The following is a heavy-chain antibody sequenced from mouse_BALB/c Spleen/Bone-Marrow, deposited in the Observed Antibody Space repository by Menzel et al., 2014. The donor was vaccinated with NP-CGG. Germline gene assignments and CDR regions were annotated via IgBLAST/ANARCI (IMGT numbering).Heavy chain of an antibody. J-gene: IGHJ4*01. V-gene: IGHV1-22*01. D-gene: IGHD2-1*01. CDR2: INPNNGGT. CDR1: GYTFTEDT. CDR3: ARDGNYAMDY. Sequence: EVQVVESGPELVKPGASVKISCKTSGYTFTEDTMHWVKQSHGKSLEWIGVINPNNGGTTYKQKFKDKAALTVDKSSSTAYMELRSLTSEDSAVYYCARDGNYAMDYWGQGTSVTVSS.